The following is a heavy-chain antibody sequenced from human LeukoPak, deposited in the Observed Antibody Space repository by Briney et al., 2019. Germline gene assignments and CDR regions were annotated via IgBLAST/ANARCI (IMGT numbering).Heavy chain of an antibody. J-gene: IGHJ5*02. CDR3: TLQRISFLNYFDP. D-gene: IGHD2/OR15-2a*01. CDR1: GGTSSSYA. V-gene: IGHV1-69*05. CDR2: IIPIYGTA. Sequence: ASVKVSCKASGGTSSSYAITWVRQAPGQGLEWMGGIIPIYGTAKYAQKFQGRVTMTKDTSTHTGYMELSSLRSDDTAVYYCTLQRISFLNYFDPWGQGTLVTVSS.